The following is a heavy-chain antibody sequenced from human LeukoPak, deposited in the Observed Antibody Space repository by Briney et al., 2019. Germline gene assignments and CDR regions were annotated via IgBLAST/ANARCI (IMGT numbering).Heavy chain of an antibody. CDR3: ARDGDEATDALDI. D-gene: IGHD7-27*01. CDR2: IYSSGST. Sequence: SETLSLTCTVCGGSISSYYWIWIRQPGGKGLEWIGGIYSSGSTNYNHSLKSRVTMSVDTSKNQFSLKLSSVTAADTAVNYCARDGDEATDALDIWGQGTKVTVSS. CDR1: GGSISSYY. J-gene: IGHJ3*02. V-gene: IGHV4-4*07.